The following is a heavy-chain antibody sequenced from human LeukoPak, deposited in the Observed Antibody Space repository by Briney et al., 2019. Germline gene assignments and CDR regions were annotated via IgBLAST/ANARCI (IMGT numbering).Heavy chain of an antibody. CDR3: AKDRTVTIPLFGDY. D-gene: IGHD4-17*01. J-gene: IGHJ4*02. CDR1: GDSVSSNSAS. Sequence: SQTLSLTCDISGDSVSSNSASWNWIRQSPSRGLEWLGRTYYRSRWYTHYDDSVKSRITINPDTSKNQFSLQVDSVTPEDTAVYYCAKDRTVTIPLFGDYWGQGTLVTVSS. V-gene: IGHV6-1*01. CDR2: TYYRSRWYT.